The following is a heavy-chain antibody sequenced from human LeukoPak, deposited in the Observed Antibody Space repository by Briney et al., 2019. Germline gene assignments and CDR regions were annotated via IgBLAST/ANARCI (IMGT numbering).Heavy chain of an antibody. CDR2: IFSGDST. CDR3: ARLVGADDRYFDY. J-gene: IGHJ4*02. V-gene: IGHV3-66*01. D-gene: IGHD1-26*01. CDR1: GFTVYSNY. Sequence: PGGSLRLSCAASGFTVYSNYMSWVRQAPGKGLEWVSVIFSGDSTFYADSVKGRFTISRDNSKNTLYLQMNSLTAEDTAVYYCARLVGADDRYFDYWGQGTLVTVSS.